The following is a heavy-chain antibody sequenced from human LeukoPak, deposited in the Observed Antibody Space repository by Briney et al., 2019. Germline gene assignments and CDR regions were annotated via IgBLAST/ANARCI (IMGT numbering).Heavy chain of an antibody. J-gene: IGHJ4*02. V-gene: IGHV3-23*01. CDR1: GFTFSSYA. D-gene: IGHD6-13*01. Sequence: GGSLRLSCAASGFTFSSYAMSWVRQAPGKGLEWVSAISGSGGSTYYADSVKGRFTLSRDNSKNTLYLQMHSLRAEDTAVYYCAKDEQQQLALYYFGYWGQGTLVTVSS. CDR3: AKDEQQQLALYYFGY. CDR2: ISGSGGST.